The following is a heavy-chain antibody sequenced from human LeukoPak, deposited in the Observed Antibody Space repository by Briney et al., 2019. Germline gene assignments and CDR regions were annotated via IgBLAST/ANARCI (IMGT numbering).Heavy chain of an antibody. D-gene: IGHD2-21*02. Sequence: ASVKVSCKASGYTFTGYYMHWVRQAPGQGLEWMGWINPNSGGTNYAQKFQGRVTMTRDTSISTAYMELSRLRSDDTAVYYCARSCGGDCFPAPRDAFDIWGQGTMVTVSS. J-gene: IGHJ3*02. CDR2: INPNSGGT. CDR1: GYTFTGYY. V-gene: IGHV1-2*02. CDR3: ARSCGGDCFPAPRDAFDI.